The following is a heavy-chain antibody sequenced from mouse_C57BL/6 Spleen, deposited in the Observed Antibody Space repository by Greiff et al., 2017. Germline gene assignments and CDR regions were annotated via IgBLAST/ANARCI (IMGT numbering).Heavy chain of an antibody. D-gene: IGHD1-1*01. CDR3: TTGAHYYGSSFMDY. CDR1: GFNIKDDY. Sequence: VQLQQSGAELVRPGASVTLSCTASGFNIKDDYMHWVKQRPEQGLEWIGWIDPENGDTEYASKFQGKAPITADTSSNTAYLQLSSLTSEDTAVYYCTTGAHYYGSSFMDYWGQGTSVTVSS. CDR2: IDPENGDT. J-gene: IGHJ4*01. V-gene: IGHV14-4*01.